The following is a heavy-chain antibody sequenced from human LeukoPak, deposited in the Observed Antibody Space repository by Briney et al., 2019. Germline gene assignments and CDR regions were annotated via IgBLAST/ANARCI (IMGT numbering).Heavy chain of an antibody. CDR2: IFHSGDT. D-gene: IGHD5-12*01. J-gene: IGHJ3*02. CDR1: GYSISSGYY. V-gene: IGHV4-38-2*02. Sequence: SETLSLTCTVSGYSISSGYYWDWIRQPPGKGLEWIGSIFHSGDTYYNPSLKSRVTISVDTSKNQFSLKLNSVTAADTAVYYCASGYPITGFDIWGQGTMIIVSS. CDR3: ASGYPITGFDI.